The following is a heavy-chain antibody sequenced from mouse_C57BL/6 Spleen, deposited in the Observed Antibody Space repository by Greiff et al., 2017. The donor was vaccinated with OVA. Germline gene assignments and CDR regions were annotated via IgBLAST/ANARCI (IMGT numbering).Heavy chain of an antibody. V-gene: IGHV1-26*01. CDR2: INPNNGGT. D-gene: IGHD2-4*01. CDR3: AREGDYLYAMDY. J-gene: IGHJ4*01. Sequence: VQLQQSGPELVKPGASVKISCKASGYTFTDYYMNWVKQSHGKSLEWIGDINPNNGGTSYNQKFKGKATLTVDKSSSTAYMELRSLTSEDSAVYYCAREGDYLYAMDYWGQGTSVTVSS. CDR1: GYTFTDYY.